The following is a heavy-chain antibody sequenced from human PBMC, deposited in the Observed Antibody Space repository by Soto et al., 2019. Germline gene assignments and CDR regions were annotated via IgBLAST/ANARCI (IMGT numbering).Heavy chain of an antibody. D-gene: IGHD2-2*01. V-gene: IGHV5-51*01. CDR3: ARQADCSSTSCYLGVSYYYGMDV. CDR2: IYPGDSDT. Sequence: GESLKISCKGSGYSFTSYWIGWVRQMPGKGLEWMGIIYPGDSDTRYSPSFQGQVTISADKSISTAYLQWSSLKASDTAMYYCARQADCSSTSCYLGVSYYYGMDVWGQGTTVTVS. CDR1: GYSFTSYW. J-gene: IGHJ6*02.